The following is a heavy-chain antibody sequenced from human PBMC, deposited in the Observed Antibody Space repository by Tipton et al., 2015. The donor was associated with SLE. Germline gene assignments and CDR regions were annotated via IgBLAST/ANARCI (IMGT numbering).Heavy chain of an antibody. V-gene: IGHV3-53*01. D-gene: IGHD1/OR15-1a*01. CDR1: GFTVSGNY. Sequence: SLRLSCAASGFTVSGNYIGWVRQAPGKGLDWVSVLYGGGSTDYAATGKGRFTISRDKSQNTLFLQMNSLRADDTAVYYCAILGTGWNNDAFDIWGQGTMVTVSS. CDR3: AILGTGWNNDAFDI. J-gene: IGHJ3*02. CDR2: LYGGGST.